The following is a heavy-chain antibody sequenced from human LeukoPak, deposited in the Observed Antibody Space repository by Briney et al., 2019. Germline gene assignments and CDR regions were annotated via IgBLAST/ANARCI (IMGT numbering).Heavy chain of an antibody. J-gene: IGHJ4*02. V-gene: IGHV3-11*04. D-gene: IGHD6-13*01. CDR2: IDPSGDTI. CDR3: ARYRGHSTTWPYGFDY. CDR1: GFTFSDYY. Sequence: GGSLRLSCVASGFTFSDYYMSWIRQSPEKGLERVSYIDPSGDTIYYADSVKGRFTISRDNAKNSLYLRMNALRAEDTAVYYCARYRGHSTTWPYGFDYWGQGTLVTVTS.